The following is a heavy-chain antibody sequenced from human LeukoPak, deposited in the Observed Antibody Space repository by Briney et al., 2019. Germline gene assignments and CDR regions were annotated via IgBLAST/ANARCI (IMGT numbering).Heavy chain of an antibody. V-gene: IGHV4-38-2*02. Sequence: SETLSLTCTVSGYSISSGYYWGWIRQPPGKGLEWIGSIYHSGSTYYNPSLKSRVTISVDTSKNQFSLKLSSVTAADTAVYYCASSLWDFWSGCSFQHWGQGTLVTVSS. CDR1: GYSISSGYY. D-gene: IGHD3-3*01. CDR2: IYHSGST. J-gene: IGHJ1*01. CDR3: ASSLWDFWSGCSFQH.